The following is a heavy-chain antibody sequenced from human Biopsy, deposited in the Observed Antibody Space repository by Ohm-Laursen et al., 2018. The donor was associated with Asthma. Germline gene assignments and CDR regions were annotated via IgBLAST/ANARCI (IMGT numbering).Heavy chain of an antibody. CDR2: ISKDASTQ. D-gene: IGHD1-1*01. Sequence: SLRLSCTASGFSFSTFAIHWVRQAPGKGLEWVGVISKDASTQDYADSVKGRFTMARDNSKNTLDLQMNSLREEDTAVYYCVRDGTDDAFDIWGQGTVVSVSS. V-gene: IGHV3-30*01. CDR1: GFSFSTFA. CDR3: VRDGTDDAFDI. J-gene: IGHJ3*02.